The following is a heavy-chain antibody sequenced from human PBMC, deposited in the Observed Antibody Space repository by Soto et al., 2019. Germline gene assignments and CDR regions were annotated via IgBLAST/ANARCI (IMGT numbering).Heavy chain of an antibody. CDR2: IYWNDDK. V-gene: IGHV2-5*01. J-gene: IGHJ5*02. Sequence: GPTQVNATPTLTLTCTFSGVALSTSVVGVGWIRQPPGKALEWLALIYWNDDKRYSPSLKSRLTITKDTSKNQVVLTMTNMDPVDTATYYCAHRRAYSSPSGFDPWGQGTLVIVSS. CDR3: AHRRAYSSPSGFDP. D-gene: IGHD6-6*01. CDR1: GVALSTSVVG.